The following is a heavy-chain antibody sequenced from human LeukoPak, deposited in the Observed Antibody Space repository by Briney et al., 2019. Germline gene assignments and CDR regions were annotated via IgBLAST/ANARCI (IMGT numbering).Heavy chain of an antibody. CDR1: GFTFSSYG. CDR3: AKAPLYCSGGSCLSAADY. Sequence: GRSLRLSCAASGFTFSSYGMHWVRQAPGKGLEWVAVISYDGSNKYYADSVKGRFTIPRDNSKNTLYLQMNSLRAEDTAVYYCAKAPLYCSGGSCLSAADYWGQGTLVTVSS. D-gene: IGHD2-15*01. J-gene: IGHJ4*02. CDR2: ISYDGSNK. V-gene: IGHV3-30*18.